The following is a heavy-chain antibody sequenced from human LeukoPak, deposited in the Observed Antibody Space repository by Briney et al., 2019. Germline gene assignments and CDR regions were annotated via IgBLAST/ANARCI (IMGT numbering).Heavy chain of an antibody. Sequence: SETLSLTCTVSGGSISSSSYYWGWIRQPPGKGLEWIGCIYYSGSTYYNPSLKSRVTISVDTSKNQFSLKLSSVTAADTAVYYCAREVDTGYYYYMDVWGKGTTVTVSS. J-gene: IGHJ6*03. CDR3: AREVDTGYYYYMDV. D-gene: IGHD1-14*01. CDR2: IYYSGST. CDR1: GGSISSSSYY. V-gene: IGHV4-39*07.